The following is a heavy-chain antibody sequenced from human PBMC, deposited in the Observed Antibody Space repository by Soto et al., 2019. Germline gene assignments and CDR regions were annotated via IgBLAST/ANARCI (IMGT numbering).Heavy chain of an antibody. Sequence: SETLSLTCTVSGDSVTNGFYWGWIRQSAGQGLEWLGTVYPSGNTYYNPSVRGRVSMSIDTSKNQFSLKLISVTAADTAVYYCARGGLGYCSGGSCYRTDPFDYWGQGTLVTVSS. D-gene: IGHD2-15*01. V-gene: IGHV4-38-2*02. CDR3: ARGGLGYCSGGSCYRTDPFDY. CDR1: GDSVTNGFY. J-gene: IGHJ4*02. CDR2: VYPSGNT.